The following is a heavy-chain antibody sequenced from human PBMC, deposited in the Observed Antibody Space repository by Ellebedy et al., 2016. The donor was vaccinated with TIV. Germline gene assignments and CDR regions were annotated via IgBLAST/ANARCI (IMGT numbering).Heavy chain of an antibody. CDR3: ASLIAVAGLDYYYYGMDV. J-gene: IGHJ6*02. CDR1: GGSISSSSYY. Sequence: MPSETLSLTCTVSGGSISSSSYYWGWIRQPPGKGLEWIGSIYYSGSTYYNPSLKSRVTIPVDTSKNQFSLKLSSVTAADTAVYYCASLIAVAGLDYYYYGMDVWGQGTTVTVSS. CDR2: IYYSGST. D-gene: IGHD6-19*01. V-gene: IGHV4-39*01.